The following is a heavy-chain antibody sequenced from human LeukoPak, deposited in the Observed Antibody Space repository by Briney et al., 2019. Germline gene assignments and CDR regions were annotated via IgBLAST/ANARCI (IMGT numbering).Heavy chain of an antibody. Sequence: GGSLRLSCAASGFSVTTSYMSWVRQAPGKGLEWVSVTYSGGSTSHADSVKGRFTVSRDDSKNMVYLQMNSMRHDDTAVYHCARTYYDYRVGTNYFDYWGQGTLVTVSS. CDR2: TYSGGST. D-gene: IGHD3-3*01. CDR3: ARTYYDYRVGTNYFDY. J-gene: IGHJ4*02. CDR1: GFSVTTSY. V-gene: IGHV3-66*01.